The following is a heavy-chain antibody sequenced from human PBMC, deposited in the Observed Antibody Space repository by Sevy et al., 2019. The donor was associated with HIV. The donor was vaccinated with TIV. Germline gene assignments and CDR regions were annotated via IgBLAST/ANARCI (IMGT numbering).Heavy chain of an antibody. CDR2: ISSTSAYI. Sequence: GGSLRLSCAASGFTFSSYRMTWVRQAPGKGLEWVSCISSTSAYINDADSVKGRFTISRDNAKNLLYLQMDSLRAEATAVYYCARAVLEISTWRSDYWGQGTLVTVSS. CDR3: ARAVLEISTWRSDY. D-gene: IGHD1-1*01. V-gene: IGHV3-21*01. J-gene: IGHJ4*02. CDR1: GFTFSSYR.